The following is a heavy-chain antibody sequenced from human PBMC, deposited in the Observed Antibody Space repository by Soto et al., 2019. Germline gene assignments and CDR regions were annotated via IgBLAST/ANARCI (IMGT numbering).Heavy chain of an antibody. Sequence: QVQLVQSGAEVKNPGASVKVSCKASGYRFTIYGIGWVRQAPGQGLEWMGWINAYNCNTTYAQNLQGRVTLTTDTSTITAYMELRRLRSNDTAVYYCAMVDVYVTPSPQDVWGQGTTVTV. J-gene: IGHJ6*02. CDR1: GYRFTIYG. V-gene: IGHV1-18*01. D-gene: IGHD3-16*01. CDR3: AMVDVYVTPSPQDV. CDR2: INAYNCNT.